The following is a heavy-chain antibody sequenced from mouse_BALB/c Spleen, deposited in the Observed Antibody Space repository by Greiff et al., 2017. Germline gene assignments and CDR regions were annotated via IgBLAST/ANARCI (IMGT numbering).Heavy chain of an antibody. Sequence: DVQLVESGGDLVKPGGSLKLSCAASGFTFSSYGMSWVRQTPDKRLEWVATISSGGSYTYYPDSVKGRFTISRDNAKNTLYLQISSLKSKDTAMYYCAIFTTDTGGISRFAYWGQGTLVTVSA. CDR2: ISSGGSYT. CDR3: AIFTTDTGGISRFAY. J-gene: IGHJ3*01. D-gene: IGHD1-2*01. V-gene: IGHV5-6*01. CDR1: GFTFSSYG.